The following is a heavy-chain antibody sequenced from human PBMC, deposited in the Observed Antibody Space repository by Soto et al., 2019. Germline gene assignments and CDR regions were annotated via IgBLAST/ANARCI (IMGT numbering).Heavy chain of an antibody. CDR3: TTDQPECGGDCYSDDAFDI. Sequence: GGSLRLSCAASGFTFSNAWMSWVRQAPGKGLEWVGRIKSKTDGGTTDYAAPVKGRFTISRDDSKNTLYLQMNSLKTEDTAVYYCTTDQPECGGDCYSDDAFDIWGQGTMVTVSS. V-gene: IGHV3-15*01. CDR2: IKSKTDGGTT. CDR1: GFTFSNAW. D-gene: IGHD2-21*02. J-gene: IGHJ3*02.